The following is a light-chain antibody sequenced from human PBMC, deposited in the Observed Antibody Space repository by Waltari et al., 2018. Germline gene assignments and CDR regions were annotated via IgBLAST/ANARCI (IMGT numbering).Light chain of an antibody. CDR1: SSNIGSNT. CDR2: SNN. V-gene: IGLV1-44*01. Sequence: QSVLTQPPSASGTPGQRVTISCSGSSSNIGSNTVNWYQQLPGTAPKLLIYSNNQRPSGVPDRFSGSKSGTSASLAIRGLQAEDEADDYCAAWDDSLNGWVFGGGTKLTVL. J-gene: IGLJ3*02. CDR3: AAWDDSLNGWV.